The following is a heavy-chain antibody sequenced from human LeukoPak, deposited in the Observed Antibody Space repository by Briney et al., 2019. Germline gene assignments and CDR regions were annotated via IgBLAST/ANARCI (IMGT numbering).Heavy chain of an antibody. CDR2: ISGSGGST. Sequence: PGGSLRLSCAASGFTFSSYAMSWVRQAPGKGLVWVSAISGSGGSTYYADSVKGRFTISRDNSKNTLYLQMNSLRAEDTAVYYCAKGDEDTAMVTRYYGMDVWGQGTTVTVSS. J-gene: IGHJ6*02. CDR1: GFTFSSYA. D-gene: IGHD5-18*01. V-gene: IGHV3-23*01. CDR3: AKGDEDTAMVTRYYGMDV.